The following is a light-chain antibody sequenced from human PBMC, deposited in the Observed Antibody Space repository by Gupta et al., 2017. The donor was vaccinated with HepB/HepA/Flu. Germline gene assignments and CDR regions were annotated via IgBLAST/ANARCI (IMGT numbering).Light chain of an antibody. V-gene: IGLV1-40*01. CDR1: SANVGAGYD. Sequence: QSVLTQPPSVSGAPGQRVTISCTGSSANVGAGYDVHWYQHLPGTAPQLLIFGNTNRPSGVPDRFSGSKSDTSASLAITGLQAEDEGDYYCHSYDTSLSGYVFGTGTTVTVL. J-gene: IGLJ1*01. CDR3: HSYDTSLSGYV. CDR2: GNT.